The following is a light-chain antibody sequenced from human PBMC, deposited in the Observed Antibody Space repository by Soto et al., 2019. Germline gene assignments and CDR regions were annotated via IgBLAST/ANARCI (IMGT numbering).Light chain of an antibody. CDR2: SNN. CDR1: SSNIGSNT. V-gene: IGLV1-44*01. J-gene: IGLJ1*01. CDR3: AAWDDSLNASYV. Sequence: QSVLTQPPSASGTPGQRVTISCSGSSSNIGSNTVNWYQQLPGTAPKLLIYSNNQQPSGVPDRFSGSKSGTSASLAISGLQSEDEADYYCAAWDDSLNASYVFGTGTKLTVL.